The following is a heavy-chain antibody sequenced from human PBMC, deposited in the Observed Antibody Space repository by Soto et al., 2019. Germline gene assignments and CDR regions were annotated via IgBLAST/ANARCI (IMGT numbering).Heavy chain of an antibody. CDR3: AKPGYFGSGTSYNYYFDY. D-gene: IGHD3-10*01. V-gene: IGHV3-23*01. J-gene: IGHJ4*02. Sequence: GGSLRLSCAASGFTFSSYAMSWFRQAPGKGLEWGATISGRGGTTDYADSVKGRFTLSRDNSKNTRYLQINRLRAEDTAVYYCAKPGYFGSGTSYNYYFDYGGQGTLVTVSS. CDR2: ISGRGGTT. CDR1: GFTFSSYA.